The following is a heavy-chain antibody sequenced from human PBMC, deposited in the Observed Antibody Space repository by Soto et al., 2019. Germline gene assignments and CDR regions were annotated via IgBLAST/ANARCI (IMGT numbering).Heavy chain of an antibody. Sequence: SVQVSCKASGGTFSSYTISWVRQAPGQGLEWMGRIIPILGIANYAQKFQGRVTITADKSTSTAYMELSSLRSEDTAVYYCARDSRGSSVAIFDYWGQGTLVTVSS. CDR3: ARDSRGSSVAIFDY. V-gene: IGHV1-69*04. CDR1: GGTFSSYT. D-gene: IGHD6-6*01. CDR2: IIPILGIA. J-gene: IGHJ4*02.